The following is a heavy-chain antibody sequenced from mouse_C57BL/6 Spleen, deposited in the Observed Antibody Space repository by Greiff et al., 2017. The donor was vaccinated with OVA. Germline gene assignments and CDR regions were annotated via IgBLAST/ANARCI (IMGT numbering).Heavy chain of an antibody. Sequence: QVQLQQPGAELVKPGASVKLSCKASGYTFTSYWMHWVKQRPGQGLEWIGMIHPNSGSTNYNEKFTSKATLTVDKSSSTAYMQLSSLTSEDSAVYYCARRDYGNGMDYWGQGTSVTVSS. J-gene: IGHJ4*01. D-gene: IGHD2-1*01. CDR1: GYTFTSYW. CDR3: ARRDYGNGMDY. V-gene: IGHV1-64*01. CDR2: IHPNSGST.